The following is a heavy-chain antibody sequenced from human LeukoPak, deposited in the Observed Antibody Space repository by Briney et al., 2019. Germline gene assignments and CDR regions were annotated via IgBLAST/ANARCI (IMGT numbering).Heavy chain of an antibody. J-gene: IGHJ3*02. CDR1: GFSVGTNY. D-gene: IGHD2-15*01. CDR2: IYSGDNS. Sequence: PGGSLRLSCTASGFSVGTNYMTWVRQAPGKGLEWVSVIYSGDNSYYADSVKGRFTISRDSPRNTLYLQMNSLRVEDTAVYYCARDTGSGYCSGGRCRGAFDIWGQGIMVTVSS. CDR3: ARDTGSGYCSGGRCRGAFDI. V-gene: IGHV3-53*01.